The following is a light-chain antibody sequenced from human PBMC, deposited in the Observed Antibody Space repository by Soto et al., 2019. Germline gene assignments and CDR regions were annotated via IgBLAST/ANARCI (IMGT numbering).Light chain of an antibody. CDR2: AAS. CDR3: QQSYRTLWA. V-gene: IGKV1-39*01. J-gene: IGKJ1*01. Sequence: CAAVGESGSITWRASQSIRNYLTWYQQKPGKAPKLLIYAASSLQSGVPSRFSVSGSGTDFTLAVSMLQPEELATYFSQQSYRTLWAFGQGTKVDIK. CDR1: QSIRNY.